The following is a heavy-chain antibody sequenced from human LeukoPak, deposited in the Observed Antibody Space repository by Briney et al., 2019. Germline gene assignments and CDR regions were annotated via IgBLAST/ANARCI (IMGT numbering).Heavy chain of an antibody. CDR2: IKEDGSEK. D-gene: IGHD6-13*01. CDR1: GFTFSNYW. V-gene: IGHV3-7*01. Sequence: GGSLRLSCAASGFTFSNYWMSWVRQAPGKGLEWLANIKEDGSEKYYVDSVKGRFTISRDNARNSLYLQMNSLRAEDTAVYYCASGRQLGYWGQGTLVTVSS. J-gene: IGHJ4*02. CDR3: ASGRQLGY.